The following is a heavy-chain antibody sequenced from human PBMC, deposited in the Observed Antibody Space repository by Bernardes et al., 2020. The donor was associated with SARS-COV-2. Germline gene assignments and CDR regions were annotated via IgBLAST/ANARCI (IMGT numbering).Heavy chain of an antibody. CDR1: GFFFSSYA. CDR2: ITGSGVTT. CDR3: AKSPPPPYSSTWFPFDS. V-gene: IGHV3-23*01. Sequence: GGSLRLSCPASGFFFSSYAMAWVRQAPGKGLEWVSAITGSGVTTYYADSVKGRFTISRDNSKNTLYLQMDSLRAEDTAVYYCAKSPPPPYSSTWFPFDSWGQGTLVTGSS. J-gene: IGHJ4*02. D-gene: IGHD6-13*01.